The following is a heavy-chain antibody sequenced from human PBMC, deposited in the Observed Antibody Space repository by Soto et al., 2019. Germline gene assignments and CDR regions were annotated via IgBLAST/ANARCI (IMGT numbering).Heavy chain of an antibody. Sequence: PSETLSLTCTVSGGSISSSSYYWGWIRQPPGKGLEWIGSIYYSGSTYYNPSLKSRVTISVDTSKNQFSLKRSSVTAADTAVYYCARRSSGWPYCFDYCGQGTLVTVS. CDR2: IYYSGST. V-gene: IGHV4-39*01. D-gene: IGHD6-19*01. CDR3: ARRSSGWPYCFDY. J-gene: IGHJ4*02. CDR1: GGSISSSSYY.